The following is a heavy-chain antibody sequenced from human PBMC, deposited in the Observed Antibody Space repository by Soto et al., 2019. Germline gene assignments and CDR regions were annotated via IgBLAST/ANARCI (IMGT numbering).Heavy chain of an antibody. V-gene: IGHV3-30-3*01. J-gene: IGHJ3*02. Sequence: QVQLVESGGGVVQPGRSLRLSCAASGFTFSSYAMHWVRQASGKGLEWVAVISYDGSNKYYADSVKGRFTISRDNSKNTLYLQMNSLRAEDTAVYYCARDSGGLDAFDIWGQGTMVTVSS. CDR3: ARDSGGLDAFDI. CDR1: GFTFSSYA. CDR2: ISYDGSNK. D-gene: IGHD3-10*01.